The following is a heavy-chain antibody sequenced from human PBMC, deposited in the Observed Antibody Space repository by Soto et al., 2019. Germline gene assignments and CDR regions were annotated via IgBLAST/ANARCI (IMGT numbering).Heavy chain of an antibody. V-gene: IGHV4-39*01. J-gene: IGHJ5*02. CDR1: GGSISSSSYS. CDR2: IYCIGST. Sequence: SETLSITCTVSGGSISSSSYSWGWIRQPPGKGLEWIGSIYCIGSTYYNPSLKSRVTISVDTSKNQFSLKLSSVTAADTAVYYCAIQRTNRVAGTNYNWFDPWGQGTLVTVSS. D-gene: IGHD6-19*01. CDR3: AIQRTNRVAGTNYNWFDP.